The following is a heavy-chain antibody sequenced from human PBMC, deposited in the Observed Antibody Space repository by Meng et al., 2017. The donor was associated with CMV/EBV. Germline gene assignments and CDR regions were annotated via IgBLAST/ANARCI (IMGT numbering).Heavy chain of an antibody. CDR2: ISYDGSNK. CDR3: ARDLSGQLVPATLNYYYYYGMDV. CDR1: GFTFSSYA. V-gene: IGHV3-30-3*01. D-gene: IGHD6-6*01. Sequence: GESLKISCAASGFTFSSYAMHWVRQAPGKGLEWVAVISYDGSNKYYADSVKGRFTISRDNSKNTLYLQMNSLRAEDTAVYYCARDLSGQLVPATLNYYYYYGMDVWGQWTTVTVS. J-gene: IGHJ6*02.